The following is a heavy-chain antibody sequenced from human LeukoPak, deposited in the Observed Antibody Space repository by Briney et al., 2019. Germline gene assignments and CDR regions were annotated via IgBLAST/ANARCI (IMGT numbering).Heavy chain of an antibody. CDR3: ARDDGGSYLRYFDY. D-gene: IGHD1-26*01. J-gene: IGHJ4*02. CDR1: GYTFTSYY. V-gene: IGHV1-46*01. Sequence: ASVTVSCKASGYTFTSYYMHWVRQAPGQGLEWMGIINPSGGSTRYAQKFQGRVTMTRDTSTSTVYMELSTLRPEDTAVYYCARDDGGSYLRYFDYWGQGTLVTVSS. CDR2: INPSGGST.